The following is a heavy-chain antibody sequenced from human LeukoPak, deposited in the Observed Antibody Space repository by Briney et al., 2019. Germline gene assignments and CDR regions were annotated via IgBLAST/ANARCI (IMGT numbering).Heavy chain of an antibody. J-gene: IGHJ4*02. CDR2: IKQDGSEK. Sequence: GGSLRLSCAASGFTFSSYWMSWVRQAPGKGLEWVANIKQDGSEKYYVDSVKGRFTISRDNAKNSLYLQMNSLRAEDTAVYYCARDQFPAWELPGPCDYWGQGTLVTVSS. D-gene: IGHD1-26*01. CDR1: GFTFSSYW. V-gene: IGHV3-7*03. CDR3: ARDQFPAWELPGPCDY.